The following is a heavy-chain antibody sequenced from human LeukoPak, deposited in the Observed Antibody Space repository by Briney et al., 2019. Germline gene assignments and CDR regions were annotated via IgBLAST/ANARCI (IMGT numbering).Heavy chain of an antibody. V-gene: IGHV3-11*05. D-gene: IGHD2-15*01. CDR3: ARDYCSGGSCLYDY. Sequence: GGSLRLSCAASGFTFSDYYMSWIRQAPGKGLEWVSYISSSSSYTNYADSVKGRFTISRDNAKNSLYLQMNSLRAEDTAVYYCARDYCSGGSCLYDYWGQGTLVTVSS. CDR2: ISSSSSYT. CDR1: GFTFSDYY. J-gene: IGHJ4*02.